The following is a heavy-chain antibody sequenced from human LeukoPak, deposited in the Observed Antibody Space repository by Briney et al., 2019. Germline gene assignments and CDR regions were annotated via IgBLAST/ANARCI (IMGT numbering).Heavy chain of an antibody. CDR3: ATSTVTTYYFDY. D-gene: IGHD4-17*01. Sequence: GGSLRLSCAASGFTFRSYAMSWVRQAPGKGLEWVSVISGGGGSTYYADSVKGRFTISRDNSKNTLYLQMNSLRAEDTAVYHCATSTVTTYYFDYWGQGTLVTVSS. CDR2: ISGGGGST. V-gene: IGHV3-23*01. CDR1: GFTFRSYA. J-gene: IGHJ4*02.